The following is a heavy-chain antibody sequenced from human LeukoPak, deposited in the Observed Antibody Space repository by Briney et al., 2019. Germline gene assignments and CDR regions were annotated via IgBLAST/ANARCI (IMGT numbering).Heavy chain of an antibody. D-gene: IGHD6-19*01. V-gene: IGHV1-46*01. CDR3: ARGSGGPPDY. CDR1: GYTFTSYY. Sequence: ASVKVSYKASGYTFTSYYMYWVRQAPEQGLEWMGIINPSGGSPGYAQKFQGRVTMTSDTSTSTVYMELSSLRSEDTAVYYCARGSGGPPDYWGQGTLVTVSS. CDR2: INPSGGSP. J-gene: IGHJ4*02.